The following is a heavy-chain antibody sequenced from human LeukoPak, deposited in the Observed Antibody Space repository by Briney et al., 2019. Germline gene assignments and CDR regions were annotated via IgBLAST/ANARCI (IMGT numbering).Heavy chain of an antibody. J-gene: IGHJ4*02. CDR1: GFTVSSNY. V-gene: IGHV3-66*01. D-gene: IGHD6-6*01. Sequence: GGSLRLSCAASGFTVSSNYMSWVRQAPGKGLEWVSVIYSGGSTYYADSVKGRFTISRDNSKNTLYLQMNSLRAEDTAVYYCARSARSNDIYFDYWGQGTLVTVSS. CDR2: IYSGGST. CDR3: ARSARSNDIYFDY.